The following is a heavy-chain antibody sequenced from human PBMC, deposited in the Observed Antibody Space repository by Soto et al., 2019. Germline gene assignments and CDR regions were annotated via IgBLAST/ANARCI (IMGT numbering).Heavy chain of an antibody. CDR2: ISGYNGNT. D-gene: IGHD2-8*02. J-gene: IGHJ6*02. V-gene: IGHV1-18*01. CDR3: AATGGNYFGLDV. Sequence: QVRLVQSGSEVKKLGASVKVSCKSSDNTFTHYGINWVRQAPGQGLEWMGWISGYNGNTKYAQKFEDRVTMTADTSTRTALMEVRSLTSDDNGVYFCAATGGNYFGLDVWGQGTTVTVSS. CDR1: DNTFTHYG.